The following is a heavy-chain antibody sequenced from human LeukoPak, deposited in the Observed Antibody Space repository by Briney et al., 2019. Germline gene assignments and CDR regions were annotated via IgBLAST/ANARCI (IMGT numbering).Heavy chain of an antibody. CDR3: ARGWMNGLRYDY. CDR1: GDSISNYY. Sequence: PSETLSLTCTVSGDSISNYYWSWIRQPAGKGLEWIGRIYITGNTYYNPSLKSRVTMSVDTSKNQFSLKLSSVIAADTAVYYCARGWMNGLRYDYWGQGTLVTVSS. V-gene: IGHV4-4*07. J-gene: IGHJ4*02. D-gene: IGHD1-1*01. CDR2: IYITGNT.